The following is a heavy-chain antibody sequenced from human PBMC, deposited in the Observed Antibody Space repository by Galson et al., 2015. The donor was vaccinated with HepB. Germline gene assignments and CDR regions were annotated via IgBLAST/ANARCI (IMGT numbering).Heavy chain of an antibody. J-gene: IGHJ4*02. Sequence: SLRLSCAASGFTFSSYGMHWVRQAPGKGLEWVAVISYDGSNKYYADSVKGRFTISRDNSKNTLYLQMNSLRAEDTAVYYCATHLCYYGGNPGGGTRSTFDYWGQGTLVTVSS. D-gene: IGHD4-23*01. V-gene: IGHV3-30*03. CDR1: GFTFSSYG. CDR3: ATHLCYYGGNPGGGTRSTFDY. CDR2: ISYDGSNK.